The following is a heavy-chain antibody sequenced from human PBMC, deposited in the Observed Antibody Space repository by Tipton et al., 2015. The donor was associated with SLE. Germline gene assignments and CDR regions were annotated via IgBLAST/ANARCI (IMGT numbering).Heavy chain of an antibody. D-gene: IGHD3-3*01. CDR2: IYPGDSDT. CDR1: GYSFTSYW. V-gene: IGHV5-51*03. J-gene: IGHJ4*02. Sequence: QLVQSGAEVKKPGESLKISCKGSGYSFTSYWIGWVRQMPGKGLEWMGIIYPGDSDTRYSPSFQGQVTISADKSISTAYLQWSSLKASDTAMYYCARSYYDFWSGRDYFEYWGQGTLVTVSS. CDR3: ARSYYDFWSGRDYFEY.